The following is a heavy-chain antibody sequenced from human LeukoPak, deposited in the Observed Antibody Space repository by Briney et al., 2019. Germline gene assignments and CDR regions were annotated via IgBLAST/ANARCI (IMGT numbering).Heavy chain of an antibody. CDR1: GFSFSSYA. CDR2: ISGSGGST. Sequence: SGGSLRLSCAASGFSFSSYAMSWIRQAPGKGLEWVSAISGSGGSTYYADSVKGLFTISRDNSKNTLYLQMNSLRAEDTAVYYCAKDQGPGYFDYWGQGTLVTVSS. CDR3: AKDQGPGYFDY. V-gene: IGHV3-23*01. J-gene: IGHJ4*02.